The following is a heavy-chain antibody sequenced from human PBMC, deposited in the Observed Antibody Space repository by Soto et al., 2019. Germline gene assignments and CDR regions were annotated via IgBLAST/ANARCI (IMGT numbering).Heavy chain of an antibody. CDR1: GGTFSSYA. CDR2: IIPIFGTA. J-gene: IGHJ6*02. V-gene: IGHV1-69*13. CDR3: ATPLGVVPAPRVNSYYYYGMDV. D-gene: IGHD2-2*01. Sequence: ASVKVSCKASGGTFSSYAISWVRQAPGQGLEWMGGIIPIFGTANYAQKFQGRVTITADESTSTAYMELSSLRSEDTAVYYCATPLGVVPAPRVNSYYYYGMDVWGQGTTVTVSS.